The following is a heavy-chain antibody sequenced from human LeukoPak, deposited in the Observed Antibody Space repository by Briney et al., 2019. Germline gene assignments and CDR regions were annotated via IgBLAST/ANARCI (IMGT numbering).Heavy chain of an antibody. Sequence: PGGSLRLSCAASGFTFGSYAMHWVRQAPGKGLEYVSAISSNGGSTYYANSVKGRFTISRDKSKNTLYLQMNSLRAEDTAVYYCARTPCSGGSCYSGDDYWGQGTLVTVSS. CDR3: ARTPCSGGSCYSGDDY. CDR1: GFTFGSYA. D-gene: IGHD2-15*01. V-gene: IGHV3-64*01. J-gene: IGHJ4*02. CDR2: ISSNGGST.